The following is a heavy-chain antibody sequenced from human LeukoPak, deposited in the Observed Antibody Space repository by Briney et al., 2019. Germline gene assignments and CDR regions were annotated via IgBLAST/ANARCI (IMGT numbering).Heavy chain of an antibody. CDR3: ARDRGYYDSSGYYYGNYFDY. CDR1: GFTFSSHS. J-gene: IGHJ4*02. Sequence: MSGGSLRLSCAASGFTFSSHSMNWVRQAPGKGLEWVSSISSSSSYIYYADSVKGRFTISRDNDKNSLYLQMNSLRAEDTAVYYCARDRGYYDSSGYYYGNYFDYWGQGTLVTVSS. CDR2: ISSSSSYI. V-gene: IGHV3-21*01. D-gene: IGHD3-22*01.